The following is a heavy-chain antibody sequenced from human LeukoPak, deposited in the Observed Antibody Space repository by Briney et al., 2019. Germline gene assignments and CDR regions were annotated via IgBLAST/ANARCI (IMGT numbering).Heavy chain of an antibody. CDR3: ARRAPGWYPFDP. J-gene: IGHJ5*02. V-gene: IGHV4-61*01. CDR1: GGSVSSGTYY. CDR2: IYYSGGT. Sequence: PSETLSLTCTVSGGSVSSGTYYWSWIRQPPGKGLEWIGYIYYSGGTKYNPSLKGRVTISVDTSKNQFSLKLSSVTAADTAVYYCARRAPGWYPFDPWGQGTLVTVSS. D-gene: IGHD6-19*01.